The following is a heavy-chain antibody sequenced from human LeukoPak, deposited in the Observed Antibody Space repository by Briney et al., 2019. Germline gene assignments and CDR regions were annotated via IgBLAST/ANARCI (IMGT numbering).Heavy chain of an antibody. CDR3: ARGNPNSCWYPWFDP. CDR2: INPNSGGT. CDR1: GYTFTGYY. Sequence: GASVKVSCKASGYTFTGYYMHWVRQAPGQGLEWMGWINPNSGGTSYAQKFQGRVTMTRDTSISTAYMELSRLRSDDTAVYYCARGNPNSCWYPWFDPWGQGTLVTVSS. V-gene: IGHV1-2*02. D-gene: IGHD6-19*01. J-gene: IGHJ5*02.